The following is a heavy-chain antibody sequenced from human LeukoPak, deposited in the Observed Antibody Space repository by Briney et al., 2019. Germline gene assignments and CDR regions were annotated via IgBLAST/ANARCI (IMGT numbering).Heavy chain of an antibody. CDR2: ITSSGGTI. V-gene: IGHV3-48*03. CDR1: GFTFSNYE. D-gene: IGHD3-10*01. Sequence: PGGSLRLSCAASGFTFSNYEMNWVRQAPGKGLEWVSYITSSGGTIYYADSVKGRFTISRDNAKNPLYLQMHSLRAEDTAVYYCASRPPPSRGPYDYWGQGTLVTVSS. J-gene: IGHJ4*02. CDR3: ASRPPPSRGPYDY.